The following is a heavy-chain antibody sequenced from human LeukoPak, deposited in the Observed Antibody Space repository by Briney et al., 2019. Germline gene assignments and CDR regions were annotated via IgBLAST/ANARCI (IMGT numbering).Heavy chain of an antibody. CDR1: GFTFSSYS. CDR3: AREIVVGGGVDY. Sequence: GGSLRLSCAASGFTFSSYSMNCVRQAPGKGLEWVSSISSSSSYIYYADSVKGRFTISRDNAKNSLYLQMNSLRAEDTAVYYFAREIVVGGGVDYWGQGTLVTVSS. D-gene: IGHD2-2*01. J-gene: IGHJ4*02. V-gene: IGHV3-21*01. CDR2: ISSSSSYI.